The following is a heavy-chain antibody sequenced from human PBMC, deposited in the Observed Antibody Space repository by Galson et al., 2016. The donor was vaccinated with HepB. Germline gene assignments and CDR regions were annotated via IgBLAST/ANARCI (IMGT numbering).Heavy chain of an antibody. D-gene: IGHD3-3*01. J-gene: IGHJ4*02. Sequence: SLRLSCAASGFTFSSYGMHWVRQAPGQGLEWVAVISYDGSNKYYVDSVKGRFTISRDNSKNTLYLQMNSLRAEDTAVYYCATPYYDFWSGYNPFDYWGQGTLVTVSS. V-gene: IGHV3-30*03. CDR1: GFTFSSYG. CDR3: ATPYYDFWSGYNPFDY. CDR2: ISYDGSNK.